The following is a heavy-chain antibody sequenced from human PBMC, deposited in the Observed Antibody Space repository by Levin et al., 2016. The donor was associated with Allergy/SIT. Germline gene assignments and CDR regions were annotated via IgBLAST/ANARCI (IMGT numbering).Heavy chain of an antibody. CDR1: GFTFSSYS. CDR2: ISSSSSYI. Sequence: GGSLRLSCAASGFTFSSYSMNWVRQAPGKGLEWVSSISSSSSYIYYADSVKGRFTISRDNAKNSLYLQMNSLRAEDTAVYYCARVMRSSDILTDRRLDYGMDVWGQGTTVTVSS. J-gene: IGHJ6*02. CDR3: ARVMRSSDILTDRRLDYGMDV. V-gene: IGHV3-21*01. D-gene: IGHD3-9*01.